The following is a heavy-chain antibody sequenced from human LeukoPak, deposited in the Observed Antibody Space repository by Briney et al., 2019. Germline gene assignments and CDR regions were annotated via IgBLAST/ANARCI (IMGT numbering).Heavy chain of an antibody. CDR2: VFYSGSS. J-gene: IGHJ6*02. CDR1: GGSISDFY. D-gene: IGHD2-8*01. Sequence: SETLSLTCTVSGGSISDFYWSWIRQPPGRQLEWIGQVFYSGSSNYNPSLKGRVSISVDTSKNQFSLNLNSVTAADTAMYYCARDKKGFGTNSHPYYGLDVWGRGTTVTVSS. V-gene: IGHV4-59*01. CDR3: ARDKKGFGTNSHPYYGLDV.